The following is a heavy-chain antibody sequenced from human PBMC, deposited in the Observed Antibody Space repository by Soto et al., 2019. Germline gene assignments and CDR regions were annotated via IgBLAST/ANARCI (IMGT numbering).Heavy chain of an antibody. V-gene: IGHV3-48*03. Sequence: PGESLKISCAASGFALSSFDMDWVRQAPGKGLEWVSYINMDGGSTHYAESVNGRFTISSDNGRNSLSLQMDSLRVEDTAVYYCVRDHSGLKDFDYWGQGTLVTVSS. CDR2: INMDGGST. CDR1: GFALSSFD. J-gene: IGHJ4*02. CDR3: VRDHSGLKDFDY. D-gene: IGHD1-1*01.